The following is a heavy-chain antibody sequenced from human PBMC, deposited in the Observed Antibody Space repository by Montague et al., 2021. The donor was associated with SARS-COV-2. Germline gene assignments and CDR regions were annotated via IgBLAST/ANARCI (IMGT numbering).Heavy chain of an antibody. V-gene: IGHV6-1*01. CDR2: TCYRSKWYN. CDR1: GDSVSSNNAT. D-gene: IGHD1-1*01. Sequence: CAISGDSVSSNNATWNWVRQSPSRGLEWLGRTCYRSKWYNDYAVSVRGRVTINPDTSKNQFSLQLNSVTPEDTAIYYCTSGREGNYNVMDVWGQGTTVTVSS. J-gene: IGHJ6*02. CDR3: TSGREGNYNVMDV.